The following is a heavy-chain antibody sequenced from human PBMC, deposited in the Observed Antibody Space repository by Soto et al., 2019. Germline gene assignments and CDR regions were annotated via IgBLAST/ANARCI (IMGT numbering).Heavy chain of an antibody. CDR1: GFTFSMYW. CDR2: IKEDGSEK. V-gene: IGHV3-7*03. CDR3: ATPLGARWLKYPPAY. J-gene: IGHJ4*01. D-gene: IGHD3-16*01. Sequence: GGSLRLSCAASGFTFSMYWMSWVRQAPGKGLEWVATIKEDGSEKYYADSVRGRFTISRDNAKSSLYLQMNTLRAEDTAVYYCATPLGARWLKYPPAYWGHGTLVTVSS.